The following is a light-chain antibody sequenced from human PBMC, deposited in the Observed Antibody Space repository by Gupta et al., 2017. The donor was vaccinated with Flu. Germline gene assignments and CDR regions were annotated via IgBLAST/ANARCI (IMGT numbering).Light chain of an antibody. CDR3: QQTVSAPFT. CDR2: GAS. Sequence: DIQMTQSPSSLSASVGDRVTITCRSSQSITGYLNWYQQKPGKAPNLLIYGASSLQGGVPSRFSGTGSGRDFTFTISSLQPEDFAIYYCQQTVSAPFTFGPGTKVDIK. J-gene: IGKJ3*01. CDR1: QSITGY. V-gene: IGKV1-39*01.